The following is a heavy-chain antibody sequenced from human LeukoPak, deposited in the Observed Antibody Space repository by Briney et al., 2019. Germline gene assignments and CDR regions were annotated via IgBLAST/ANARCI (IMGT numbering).Heavy chain of an antibody. CDR1: TGSINSYY. D-gene: IGHD1-26*01. J-gene: IGHJ4*02. V-gene: IGHV4-4*07. Sequence: SETLSLTCTVSTGSINSYYWGWVRQPAGKGLEWIGRIYTTGTTNYSPSLKSRLSMSIDTSTNQFSLTLRSVTAADTAVYYCGRQGYTASYYFLDYWSQGTLATVSS. CDR2: IYTTGTT. CDR3: GRQGYTASYYFLDY.